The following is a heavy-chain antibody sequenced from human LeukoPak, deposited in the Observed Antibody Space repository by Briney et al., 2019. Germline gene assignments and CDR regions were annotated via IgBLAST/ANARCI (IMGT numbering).Heavy chain of an antibody. Sequence: GGSLRLSCAASGFTFSDYYMSWIRQAPGKGLEWVSYISSSSSYTNYADSVKGRFTISRDNAKNSLYLQMNSLRAEDTAVYYCAREARYGLHIDYWGQGTLVTVSS. V-gene: IGHV3-11*06. CDR3: AREARYGLHIDY. CDR2: ISSSSSYT. CDR1: GFTFSDYY. J-gene: IGHJ4*02. D-gene: IGHD3-9*01.